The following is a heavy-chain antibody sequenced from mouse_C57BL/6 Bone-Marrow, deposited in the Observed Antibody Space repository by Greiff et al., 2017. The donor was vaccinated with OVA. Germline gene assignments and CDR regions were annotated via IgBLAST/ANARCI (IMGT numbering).Heavy chain of an antibody. Sequence: QVQLKESGPELVKPGASVKISCKASGYAFSSSWMNWVKQRPGKGLEWIGRIYPGDGDTNYNGKFKGKATLTADKSSSPAYMHLSSLTSEDSAVYFCARYGYYYFDYWGQGTTLTVSS. J-gene: IGHJ2*01. CDR3: ARYGYYYFDY. CDR2: IYPGDGDT. CDR1: GYAFSSSW. D-gene: IGHD2-2*01. V-gene: IGHV1-82*01.